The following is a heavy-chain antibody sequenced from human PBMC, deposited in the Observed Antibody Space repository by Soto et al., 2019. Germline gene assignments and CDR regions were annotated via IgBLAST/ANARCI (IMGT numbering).Heavy chain of an antibody. CDR1: GGSISNYY. D-gene: IGHD1-1*01. Sequence: QVQLQESGPGLVKPSETLSLTCTVSGGSISNYYWSWIRQPPGKGLEWIGYIFYSGRTNYDPSLKSRVTISVDTSKNQFSLKLSSVTAADTAVYYCARRYGNCFDYWGQGTLVTVSS. V-gene: IGHV4-59*08. CDR2: IFYSGRT. J-gene: IGHJ4*02. CDR3: ARRYGNCFDY.